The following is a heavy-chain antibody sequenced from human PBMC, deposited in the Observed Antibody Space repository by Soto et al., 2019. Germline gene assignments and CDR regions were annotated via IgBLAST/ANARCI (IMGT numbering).Heavy chain of an antibody. Sequence: QVQLVQSGAAVKKPGSSVKVSCQASGGAFSRYIISWVRQAPGQGLEWMGGIIPIFGTTNYAQRFQGRVTITADKSTSTADMELSSLRSEDTAVYYCASRHCSGGSCYSEIWDYWGQGTLVTVAS. CDR1: GGAFSRYI. D-gene: IGHD2-15*01. V-gene: IGHV1-69*06. J-gene: IGHJ4*02. CDR3: ASRHCSGGSCYSEIWDY. CDR2: IIPIFGTT.